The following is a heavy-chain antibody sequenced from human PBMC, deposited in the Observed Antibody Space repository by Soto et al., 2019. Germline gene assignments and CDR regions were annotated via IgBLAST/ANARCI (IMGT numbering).Heavy chain of an antibody. Sequence: PGGSLRLSCAASGFTFSSYSMNWVRQAPGKGLEWVSYISSSSSTIYYADSVKGRFTISRDNAKNSLYLQMNSLRAEDTAVYYCARDPYGDSPADAFDIWGQGTMVTVSS. CDR1: GFTFSSYS. CDR3: ARDPYGDSPADAFDI. J-gene: IGHJ3*02. V-gene: IGHV3-48*01. D-gene: IGHD4-17*01. CDR2: ISSSSSTI.